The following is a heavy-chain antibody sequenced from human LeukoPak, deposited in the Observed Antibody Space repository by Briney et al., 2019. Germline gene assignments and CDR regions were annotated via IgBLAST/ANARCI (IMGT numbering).Heavy chain of an antibody. J-gene: IGHJ5*02. Sequence: ASVKDSCKASGYTFTCYYMHWVRQAPGQGLEWMGWIKPNSGGTNYAQKFQGRVTMTRDTSISTAYMELSRLRSDDTAVYYCARGGYCTNGVCLHNWFDPWGQGTLVTVSS. CDR3: ARGGYCTNGVCLHNWFDP. CDR1: GYTFTCYY. V-gene: IGHV1-2*02. D-gene: IGHD2-8*01. CDR2: IKPNSGGT.